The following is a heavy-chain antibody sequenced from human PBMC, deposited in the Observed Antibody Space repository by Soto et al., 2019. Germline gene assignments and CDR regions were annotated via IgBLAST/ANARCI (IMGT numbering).Heavy chain of an antibody. J-gene: IGHJ4*02. CDR2: INHSGST. CDR1: GGSFSGYY. CDR3: ARRRHPLGHGSGSYGY. Sequence: QVQLQQWGAGLLKPSETLSLTCAVYGGSFSGYYWSWIRQPPGKGLEWIGEINHSGSTNYNPSLKSRVTISVDTSKNQFSLKPSSVTAADTAVYYCARRRHPLGHGSGSYGYWGQGTLVTVSS. V-gene: IGHV4-34*01. D-gene: IGHD3-10*01.